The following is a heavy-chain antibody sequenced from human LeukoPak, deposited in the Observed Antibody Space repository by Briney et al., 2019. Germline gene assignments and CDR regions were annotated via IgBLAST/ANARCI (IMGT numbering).Heavy chain of an antibody. V-gene: IGHV1-8*03. D-gene: IGHD2-2*01. CDR3: ARGITGYCSSTSCYFRLGYYYMDV. CDR2: MNPNSGNT. Sequence: ASVKVSCKASGYTFTSYGISWVRQAPGQGLEWMGWMNPNSGNTGYAQKFQGRVTITRNTSISTAYMELSSLRSEDTAVYYCARGITGYCSSTSCYFRLGYYYMDVWGKGTTVTVSS. J-gene: IGHJ6*03. CDR1: GYTFTSYG.